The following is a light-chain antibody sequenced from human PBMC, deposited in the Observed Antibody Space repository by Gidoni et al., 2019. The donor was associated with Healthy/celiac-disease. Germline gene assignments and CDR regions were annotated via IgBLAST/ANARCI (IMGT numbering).Light chain of an antibody. CDR2: GNS. V-gene: IGLV1-40*01. CDR1: SSNIGAGYD. CDR3: QSYDSSLSASGV. Sequence: QSVLTQPPSVSGAPGQRVPISCTGSSSNIGAGYDVHWYQQLPGTAPKLLIYGNSNRPSGVPDRFSGSKSGTSASLAITGLQAEDEADYYCQSYDSSLSASGVFGGGTKLTVL. J-gene: IGLJ2*01.